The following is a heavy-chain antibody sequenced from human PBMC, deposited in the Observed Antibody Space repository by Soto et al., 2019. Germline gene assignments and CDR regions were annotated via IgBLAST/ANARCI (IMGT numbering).Heavy chain of an antibody. CDR2: ISGSGGST. J-gene: IGHJ5*02. CDR3: AKDRPGYRSRWYGGYFDH. D-gene: IGHD6-13*01. CDR1: GFTFSSYA. V-gene: IGHV3-23*01. Sequence: GGSLRLSCAASGFTFSSYAMSWVRQAPGKGLEWVSAISGSGGSTYYADSVKGRFTISRDNSRNTLYLQMNSLRAEDTAVYYCAKDRPGYRSRWYGGYFDHWGQGTLVTVSS.